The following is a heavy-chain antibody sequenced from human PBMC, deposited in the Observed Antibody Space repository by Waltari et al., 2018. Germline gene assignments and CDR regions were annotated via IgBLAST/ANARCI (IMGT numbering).Heavy chain of an antibody. V-gene: IGHV4-39*07. D-gene: IGHD6-13*01. CDR3: AREGDSSSWYPYYYYGMDV. CDR2: IYYSVST. CDR1: GGSISSSSYY. Sequence: QLQLQESGPGLVKPSETLSLTCTVSGGSISSSSYYWGWIRQPPGKGLEWIGSIYYSVSTYYNPSLKSRVTIAVDTSKNQFSLKLSSVTAADTAVYYCAREGDSSSWYPYYYYGMDVWGQGTTVTVSS. J-gene: IGHJ6*02.